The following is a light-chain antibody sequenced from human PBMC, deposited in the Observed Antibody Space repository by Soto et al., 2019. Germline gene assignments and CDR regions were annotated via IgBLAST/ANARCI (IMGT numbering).Light chain of an antibody. V-gene: IGKV1-39*01. CDR2: GAS. J-gene: IGKJ1*01. Sequence: DIQMTQSPSSLSASVGDRVTITCQASQDISNYLNWYQQKPGKAPKLLIYGASSLHSGVPSRFSGSGSGTDFTLTISSLQPEDFATYSCQQSFSTPWTFGLGTKVDIK. CDR1: QDISNY. CDR3: QQSFSTPWT.